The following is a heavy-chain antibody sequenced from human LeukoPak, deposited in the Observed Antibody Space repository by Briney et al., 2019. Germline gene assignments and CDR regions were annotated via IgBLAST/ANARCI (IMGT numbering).Heavy chain of an antibody. CDR2: INHSGST. D-gene: IGHD3-10*01. Sequence: SETLSLTCAVYGGSFSGYYWSWIRQPPGKGLEWTGEINHSGSTNYNPSLKSRVTISVDTSKNQFSLKLSSVTAADTAVYYCARFGELIKFDPWGQGTLVTVSS. J-gene: IGHJ5*02. V-gene: IGHV4-34*01. CDR1: GGSFSGYY. CDR3: ARFGELIKFDP.